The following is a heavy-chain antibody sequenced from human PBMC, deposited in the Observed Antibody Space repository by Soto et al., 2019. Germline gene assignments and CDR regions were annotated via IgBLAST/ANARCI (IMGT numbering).Heavy chain of an antibody. Sequence: EVQLVESGGGLVKPGGSLRLSCAASGFTFSNAWMNWVRQAPGKGLEWVGRIKSKTDGGTTDYAAPVKGRFTISRDDSKNTLYLQMNSLKTEDTAVYYCTTDPDYYGSGKLDYWGQGTLVTVSS. CDR1: GFTFSNAW. CDR2: IKSKTDGGTT. V-gene: IGHV3-15*07. D-gene: IGHD3-10*01. J-gene: IGHJ4*02. CDR3: TTDPDYYGSGKLDY.